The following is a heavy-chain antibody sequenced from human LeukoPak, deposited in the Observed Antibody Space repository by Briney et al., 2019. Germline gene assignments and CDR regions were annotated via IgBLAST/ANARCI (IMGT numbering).Heavy chain of an antibody. Sequence: PGGSLRLSCAASGFTFSSYGMHWVRQASGKGLEWVAVIWYDGSNKYYADSVKGRFTISRDNSKNTLYLQMNSLRAEDTAVYYCAKDRKATGYYFDYWGQGTLVTVSS. CDR1: GFTFSSYG. CDR2: IWYDGSNK. D-gene: IGHD5-24*01. J-gene: IGHJ4*02. CDR3: AKDRKATGYYFDY. V-gene: IGHV3-33*06.